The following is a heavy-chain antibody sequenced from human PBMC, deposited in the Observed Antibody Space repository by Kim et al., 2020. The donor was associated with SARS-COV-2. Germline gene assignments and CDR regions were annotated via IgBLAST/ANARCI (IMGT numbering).Heavy chain of an antibody. CDR3: ARYGVDAFDI. CDR2: ST. V-gene: IGHV4-59*01. D-gene: IGHD4-17*01. Sequence: STNYNPSLKSRVTISVDTSKNQFSLKLSSVTAADTAVYYCARYGVDAFDIWGQGTMVTVSS. J-gene: IGHJ3*02.